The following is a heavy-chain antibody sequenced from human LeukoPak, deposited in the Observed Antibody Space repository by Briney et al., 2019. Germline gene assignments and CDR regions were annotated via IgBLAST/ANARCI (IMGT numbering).Heavy chain of an antibody. Sequence: GASVKVSCKASGYTFSSHGISWVRQAPGQGLEWMGWINPNSGGTNYAQKFEGRVTMTRDTSISTAYMELSRLRSDDTAVYYCARVGSVAAAGTGGVYWGQGTLVTVSS. CDR2: INPNSGGT. CDR3: ARVGSVAAAGTGGVY. V-gene: IGHV1-2*02. J-gene: IGHJ4*02. CDR1: GYTFSSHG. D-gene: IGHD6-13*01.